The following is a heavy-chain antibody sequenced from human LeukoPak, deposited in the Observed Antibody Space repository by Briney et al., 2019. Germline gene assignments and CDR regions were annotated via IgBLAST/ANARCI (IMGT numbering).Heavy chain of an antibody. Sequence: SETLSLTCAVYGGSFSGYYWSWIRQPPGKGLEWIGEINHSGSTNYNPSLKSRVTISVDTSKNQFSLKLSSVTAADTAVYYCAREGHYGAAGGGWFDPWGQGTLVTVSS. D-gene: IGHD4-17*01. CDR3: AREGHYGAAGGGWFDP. CDR2: INHSGST. CDR1: GGSFSGYY. J-gene: IGHJ5*02. V-gene: IGHV4-34*01.